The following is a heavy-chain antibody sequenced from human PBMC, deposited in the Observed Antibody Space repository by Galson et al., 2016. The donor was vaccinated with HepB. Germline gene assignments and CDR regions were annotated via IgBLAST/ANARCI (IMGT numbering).Heavy chain of an antibody. J-gene: IGHJ4*02. V-gene: IGHV1-2*02. Sequence: SVKVSCKASGYTFTGYYIHWVRQAPGQGLEWMGWINPNSGGTNFAQTFQGRVTMTRDTSINTAYMELSSLRSGDTALYYCAREAAQSDSASYPLDFWGRRTLVTVSS. CDR3: AREAAQSDSASYPLDF. CDR2: INPNSGGT. D-gene: IGHD3-10*01. CDR1: GYTFTGYY.